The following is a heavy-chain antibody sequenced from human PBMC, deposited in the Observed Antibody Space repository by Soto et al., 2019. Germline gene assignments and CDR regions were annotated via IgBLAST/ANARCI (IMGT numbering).Heavy chain of an antibody. V-gene: IGHV1-2*02. D-gene: IGHD2-2*02. CDR3: ARSLTEGYCTITGCYTRPLYGMDV. J-gene: IGHJ6*02. CDR1: GYTFSGYY. CDR2: INPNSGGT. Sequence: ASVKVSCKASGYTFSGYYIHWLRQAPGQGLEWMGWINPNSGGTNYAQKFQGKVTVTRDTPTSTAYMELSRLTSDDTAVYYCARSLTEGYCTITGCYTRPLYGMDVWGQGTTVTVSS.